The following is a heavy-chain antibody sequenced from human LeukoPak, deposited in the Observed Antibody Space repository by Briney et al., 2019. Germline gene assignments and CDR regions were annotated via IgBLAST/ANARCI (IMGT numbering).Heavy chain of an antibody. CDR3: AREVWGSSWYYFDY. V-gene: IGHV3-21*01. D-gene: IGHD6-13*01. J-gene: IGHJ4*02. CDR2: ISSSSSYI. Sequence: GGSLRLSCAASGFTFSSYSMNWVRQAPGKGLEWVSSISSSSSYIYYADSVKGRFTISRDNAKNSLYLQMNSLRAEDTAVYYCAREVWGSSWYYFDYWGQGTLVTVSS. CDR1: GFTFSSYS.